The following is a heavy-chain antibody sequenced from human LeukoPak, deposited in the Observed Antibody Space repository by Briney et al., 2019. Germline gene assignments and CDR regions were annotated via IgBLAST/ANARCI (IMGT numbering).Heavy chain of an antibody. D-gene: IGHD6-13*01. CDR3: AREGYSSNWYDY. Sequence: KPSETLSLTCTVSGGSISSHYWAWIRQPPGKGLEWIGYISYTGSTNYNPSLKSRVTISVDTSKNQFSLKLRYVTAADTAVYYCAREGYSSNWYDYWGQGTLVTVSS. CDR2: ISYTGST. V-gene: IGHV4-59*11. J-gene: IGHJ5*01. CDR1: GGSISSHY.